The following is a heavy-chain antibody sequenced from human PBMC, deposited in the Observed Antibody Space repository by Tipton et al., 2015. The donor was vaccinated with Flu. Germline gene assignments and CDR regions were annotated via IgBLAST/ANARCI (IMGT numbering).Heavy chain of an antibody. J-gene: IGHJ4*02. Sequence: GLVKPSETLSLTCAVYGGSFSGYYWSWIRQPPGKGLEWIGEINHSGSTNYNPSLKSRVTISVDTSKNQFSLKLSSVTAADTAVYYCARVGSAAAGTNWGQGALVTVSS. CDR2: INHSGST. V-gene: IGHV4-34*01. CDR1: GGSFSGYY. D-gene: IGHD6-13*01. CDR3: ARVGSAAAGTN.